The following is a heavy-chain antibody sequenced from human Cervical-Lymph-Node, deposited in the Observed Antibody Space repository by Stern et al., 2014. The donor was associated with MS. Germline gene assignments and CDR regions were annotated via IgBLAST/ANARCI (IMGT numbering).Heavy chain of an antibody. J-gene: IGHJ4*02. CDR1: GFTFSSYA. CDR2: ISYDGSNK. D-gene: IGHD1-26*01. CDR3: ARAAGSSGSYQSDY. V-gene: IGHV3-30-3*01. Sequence: VQLVESGGGVVQPGRSLRLSCAASGFTFSSYAMHWVRQAPGKGLEWVAVISYDGSNKYYADSVQGRVTISRDNSISTLYLEMNSLRAEDTAVYYCARAAGSSGSYQSDYWGQGTLVTVSS.